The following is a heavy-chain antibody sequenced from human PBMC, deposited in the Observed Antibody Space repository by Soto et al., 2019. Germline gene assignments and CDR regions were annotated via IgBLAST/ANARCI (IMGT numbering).Heavy chain of an antibody. CDR1: GFTFNNYG. D-gene: IGHD3-9*01. Sequence: PGGSLRLSCAASGFTFNNYGMSWVRQAPGKGLEWVSSATGSGDKTYYADSVKGRFTISRDNAKSSLFLHLSSLRVEDTAVYYCARYGTRADWWGLGTQVTVSS. CDR2: ATGSGDKT. J-gene: IGHJ1*01. CDR3: ARYGTRADW. V-gene: IGHV3-23*01.